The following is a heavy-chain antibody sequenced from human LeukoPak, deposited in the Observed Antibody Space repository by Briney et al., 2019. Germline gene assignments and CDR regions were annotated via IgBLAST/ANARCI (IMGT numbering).Heavy chain of an antibody. CDR2: MNPNSGDT. CDR3: ARTLRFLEWLLPDNWFDP. Sequence: ASVTVSCKASGYTFTSYDINWVRQAPGQGLEWMGWMNPNSGDTGYAQKFQGRVTMTRNTSISTAYMELSSLRSEDTAVYYCARTLRFLEWLLPDNWFDPWGQGTLVTVSS. CDR1: GYTFTSYD. D-gene: IGHD3-3*01. V-gene: IGHV1-8*01. J-gene: IGHJ5*02.